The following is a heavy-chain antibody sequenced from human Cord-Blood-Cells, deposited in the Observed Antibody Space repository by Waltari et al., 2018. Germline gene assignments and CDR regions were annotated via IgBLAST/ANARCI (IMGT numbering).Heavy chain of an antibody. V-gene: IGHV1-69*09. J-gene: IGHJ4*02. CDR2: IIPILGIA. D-gene: IGHD3-3*01. CDR1: GGTFISYA. Sequence: QVQLVQSGAEVKKPGSSVKVSCKASGGTFISYAISWVRQAPGQGLEWMGRIIPILGIANYAQKFQGRVTITAKKSTSTAYMELSSLRSAHTAVYYCARDQVIWSGYYYFDYWGQGTLVTVSS. CDR3: ARDQVIWSGYYYFDY.